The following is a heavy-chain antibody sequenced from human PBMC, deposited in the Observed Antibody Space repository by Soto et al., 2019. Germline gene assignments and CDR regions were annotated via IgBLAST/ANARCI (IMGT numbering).Heavy chain of an antibody. J-gene: IGHJ4*02. CDR1: GFTFSSYT. CDR2: ISSSGNYI. V-gene: IGHV3-21*01. CDR3: ARSEPFDY. Sequence: GGSLRLSCAASGFTFSSYTMNRVRQAPGKGLEWVSSISSSGNYIYYADSLKGRFTVSRDNAKISLYLQMNTLRAEDTAVYYCARSEPFDYWGQGTLVTVSS.